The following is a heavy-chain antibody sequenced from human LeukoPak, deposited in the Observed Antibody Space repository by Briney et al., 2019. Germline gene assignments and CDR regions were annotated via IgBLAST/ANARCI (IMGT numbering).Heavy chain of an antibody. CDR2: ISAYNGNT. D-gene: IGHD6-19*01. CDR3: ARPIIAVAANGGDWFDP. Sequence: GESLKISCKGSGYSFTSYGISWVRQAPGQGLEWMGWISAYNGNTNYAQKLQGRVTMTTDTSTSTAYMELRSLRSDDTAVYYCARPIIAVAANGGDWFDPWGQGTLVTVSS. V-gene: IGHV1-18*01. CDR1: GYSFTSYG. J-gene: IGHJ5*02.